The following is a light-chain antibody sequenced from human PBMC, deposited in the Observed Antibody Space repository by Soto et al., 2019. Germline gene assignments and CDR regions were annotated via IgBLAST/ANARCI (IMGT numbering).Light chain of an antibody. Sequence: EIVMTQSPANLSVSPGERATLSCRASQSVSSNLAWYQQKPGQGPRLLIYGSSTSATSITARFSGSGSGTEFTLIINSMQSEDFAVYYCQQYNKWSPYTFGQGNKLEIK. J-gene: IGKJ2*01. CDR1: QSVSSN. CDR2: GSS. V-gene: IGKV3-15*01. CDR3: QQYNKWSPYT.